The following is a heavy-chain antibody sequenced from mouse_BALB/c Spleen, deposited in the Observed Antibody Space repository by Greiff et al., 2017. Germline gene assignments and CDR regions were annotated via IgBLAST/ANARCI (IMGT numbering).Heavy chain of an antibody. V-gene: IGHV3-2*02. J-gene: IGHJ2*01. CDR1: GYSITSDYA. D-gene: IGHD2-10*02. Sequence: EVQLQESGPGLVKPSQSLSLTCTVTGYSITSDYAWNWIRQFPGNKLEWMGYISYSGSTSYNPSLKSRISITRDTSKNQFFLQLNSVTTEDTATYYCARCGYGNYYDYWGQGTTLTVSS. CDR3: ARCGYGNYYDY. CDR2: ISYSGST.